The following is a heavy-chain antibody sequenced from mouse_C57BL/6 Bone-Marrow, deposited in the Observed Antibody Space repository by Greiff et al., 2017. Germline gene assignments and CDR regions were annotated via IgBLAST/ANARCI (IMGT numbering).Heavy chain of an antibody. V-gene: IGHV1-50*01. Sequence: VQLQQPGAELVKPGASVKLSCKASGYTFTSYWMQWVKQRPGQGLEWIGEIDPSDSYTNYNQKFKGKATLTVDPSSSTAYMQLSSLTSEDSAVYYCARGGSWFAYWGQGTLVTVSA. J-gene: IGHJ3*01. CDR3: ARGGSWFAY. D-gene: IGHD1-2*01. CDR2: IDPSDSYT. CDR1: GYTFTSYW.